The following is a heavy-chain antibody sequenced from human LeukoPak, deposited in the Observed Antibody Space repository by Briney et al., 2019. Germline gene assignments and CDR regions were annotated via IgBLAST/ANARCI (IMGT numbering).Heavy chain of an antibody. V-gene: IGHV4-4*07. D-gene: IGHD6-13*01. Sequence: SETLSPTCTVSGASIRSYYWSWLRQPAGKGLERIGRIVPSGITNYNPSLESRVTMSVDTSKNQFSLKLKSVTAADTALYYCAKEGAAPGPDFDYWGQGIPVIVSS. CDR3: AKEGAAPGPDFDY. CDR1: GASIRSYY. CDR2: IVPSGIT. J-gene: IGHJ4*02.